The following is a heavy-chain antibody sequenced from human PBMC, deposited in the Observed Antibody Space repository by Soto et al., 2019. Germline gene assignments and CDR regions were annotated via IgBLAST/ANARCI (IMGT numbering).Heavy chain of an antibody. CDR3: AKVRYSIPMGYYYGMVV. Sequence: QAQLEQSGGEVKKPGSSVKVSCKASRVAFSKFIVTWVRQAPGLGLEWVGGIIPIFGTANYGQKFQGRVMITADESTSTSYREVNNLRSEETAVYYCAKVRYSIPMGYYYGMVVWGQGTTVTVSS. J-gene: IGHJ6*02. D-gene: IGHD1-26*01. CDR2: IIPIFGTA. CDR1: RVAFSKFI. V-gene: IGHV1-69*01.